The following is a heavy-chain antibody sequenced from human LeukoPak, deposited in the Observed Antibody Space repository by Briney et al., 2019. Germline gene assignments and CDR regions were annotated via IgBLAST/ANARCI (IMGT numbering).Heavy chain of an antibody. D-gene: IGHD6-13*01. CDR2: INHSGST. CDR1: GESFSGYY. J-gene: IGHJ4*02. V-gene: IGHV4-34*01. CDR3: ARGDIAAGGAPFDY. Sequence: PSETLSLTCAVYGESFSGYYWSWIRQPPGRGLEWIGEINHSGSTSCSASLKSRVTISVDTSKNQFSLKLNSVTAADTAVYYCARGDIAAGGAPFDYWGQGTLVTVSS.